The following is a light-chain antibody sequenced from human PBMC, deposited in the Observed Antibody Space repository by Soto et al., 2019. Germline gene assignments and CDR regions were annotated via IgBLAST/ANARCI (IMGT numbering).Light chain of an antibody. Sequence: EIVFTQSPGTLSLSPGERATLSCSASQSVTSSYLAWYQQKPGQAPRLLISVASSRATGIPDRFSGSGSGTDFTLTISRLEPEDFAAYYCQQYSTSRLTFGGGTKVEIK. CDR1: QSVTSSY. J-gene: IGKJ4*01. V-gene: IGKV3-20*01. CDR3: QQYSTSRLT. CDR2: VAS.